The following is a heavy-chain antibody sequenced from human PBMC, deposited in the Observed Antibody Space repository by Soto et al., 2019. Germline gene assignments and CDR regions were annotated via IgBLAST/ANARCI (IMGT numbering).Heavy chain of an antibody. J-gene: IGHJ4*02. D-gene: IGHD7-27*01. CDR3: ARGSGEDVSYFDY. Sequence: SETLSLTCAVSGGSISSGGYSWSWIRQPPGKGLEWIGYIYHSGSTYYNPSLKSRVTISVDRSKNQFSLKLSSVTAADTAVYYCARGSGEDVSYFDYWGQGTLVTVSS. V-gene: IGHV4-30-2*01. CDR2: IYHSGST. CDR1: GGSISSGGYS.